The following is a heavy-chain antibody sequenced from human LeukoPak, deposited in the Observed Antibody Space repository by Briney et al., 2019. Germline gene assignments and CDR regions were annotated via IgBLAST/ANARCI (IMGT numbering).Heavy chain of an antibody. V-gene: IGHV3-23*01. D-gene: IGHD2-2*01. CDR3: AKLPREYCSSTSCPNWFDP. J-gene: IGHJ5*02. CDR1: GFTFSTYA. CDR2: ISGSGGST. Sequence: GGSLRLSCAASGFTFSTYAMTWVRQAPGKGPEWVSAISGSGGSTYYADSVKGRLTISRDNSKNTLYLQMNSLRAEDTAVYYCAKLPREYCSSTSCPNWFDPWGQGTLVTVSP.